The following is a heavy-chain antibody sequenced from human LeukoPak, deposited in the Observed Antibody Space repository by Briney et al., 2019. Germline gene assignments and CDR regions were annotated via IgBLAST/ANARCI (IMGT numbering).Heavy chain of an antibody. V-gene: IGHV3-23*01. J-gene: IGHJ4*02. D-gene: IGHD1-20*01. Sequence: GGSLRLSCAASGFTFSSYAMSWFRQAPGKGLEWVSGIRGSGGSSYYADSVKGRFTISRDNSKNTLYLQMNSLRAEDTAVYYCAREGITGTTQTPVYWGQGTLVTVSS. CDR3: AREGITGTTQTPVY. CDR2: IRGSGGSS. CDR1: GFTFSSYA.